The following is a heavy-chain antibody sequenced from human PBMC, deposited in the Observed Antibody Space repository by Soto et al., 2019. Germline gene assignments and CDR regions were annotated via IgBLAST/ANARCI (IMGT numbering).Heavy chain of an antibody. D-gene: IGHD3-10*01. CDR3: AXEEYYYGSGAFFDY. CDR2: IIPILGIA. CDR1: GGTFSSYT. Sequence: SVKVSCKASGGTFSSYTISWVRQAPGQGLEWMGRIIPILGIANYAQKFQGRVTITADKSTSTAYMELSSLRSEDTAVYYCAXEEYYYGSGAFFDYWGQGTLVTVSS. J-gene: IGHJ4*02. V-gene: IGHV1-69*02.